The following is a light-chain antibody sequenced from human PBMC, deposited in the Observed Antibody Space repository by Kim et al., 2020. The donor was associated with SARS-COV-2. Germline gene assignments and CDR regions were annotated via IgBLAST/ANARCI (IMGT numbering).Light chain of an antibody. CDR3: QQTYSASRT. CDR2: TAY. J-gene: IGKJ1*01. CDR1: QDISRY. Sequence: DIQMTQSPSSLSVSVGDRVTITCRASQDISRYLTWYQQKPGKAPKLLIYTAYSLQSGVPSRFTGSGSETGFTLTISSLQSEDFATYYCQQTYSASRTFGQRTKGDIK. V-gene: IGKV1-39*01.